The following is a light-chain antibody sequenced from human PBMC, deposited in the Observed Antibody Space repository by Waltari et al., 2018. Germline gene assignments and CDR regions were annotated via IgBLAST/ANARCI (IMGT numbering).Light chain of an antibody. CDR2: DVI. V-gene: IGLV2-14*03. CDR1: SRDVGPYYL. J-gene: IGLJ3*02. Sequence: QSALTQTASVSESPGPSLTIPCTVTSRDVGPYYLLSRYQQHPGKPPKLLIYDVIYRPSGVSYRFSGSKSGNTASLTISGLQAEDEADYYCSSYITTNTLELFGGGTSLTVL. CDR3: SSYITTNTLEL.